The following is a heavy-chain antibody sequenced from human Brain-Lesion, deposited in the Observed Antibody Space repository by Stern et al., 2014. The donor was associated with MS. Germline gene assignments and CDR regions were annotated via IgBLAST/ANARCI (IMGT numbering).Heavy chain of an antibody. V-gene: IGHV4-31*03. D-gene: IGHD3-3*01. CDR2: ISYSGNT. Sequence: QVQLQESGPGLVKPSQTLSLTCTVSGGAVSSGDRYWSWIHQHPEKGLEWIGYISYSGNTYYNPSLESRVTISMDRSKNQFSLKLRSVTAADTAVYYCARVTEFLRFFYPDYWGQGIRVTVSS. J-gene: IGHJ4*02. CDR1: GGAVSSGDRY. CDR3: ARVTEFLRFFYPDY.